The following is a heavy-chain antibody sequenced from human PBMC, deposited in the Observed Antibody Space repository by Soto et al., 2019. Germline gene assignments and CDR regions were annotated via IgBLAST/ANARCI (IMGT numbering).Heavy chain of an antibody. D-gene: IGHD6-19*01. V-gene: IGHV3-74*01. CDR2: INNDGSIT. J-gene: IGHJ5*02. CDR1: GFTFSSYW. CDR3: ARDQVSAHWLNWFNP. Sequence: GGSLRLSCVGSGFTFSSYWMHWVRQAPGKGLVWVSRINNDGSITTYADSVKGRFTISRDNAQNTLYLQMNSLRAEDTAVYYCARDQVSAHWLNWFNPWGQGTLVTVSS.